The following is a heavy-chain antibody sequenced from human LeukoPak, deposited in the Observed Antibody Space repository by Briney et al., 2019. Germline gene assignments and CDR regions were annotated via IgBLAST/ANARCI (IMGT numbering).Heavy chain of an antibody. J-gene: IGHJ5*02. D-gene: IGHD6-13*01. CDR2: IYYSGST. CDR1: GGSISSGDYY. V-gene: IGHV4-30-4*01. Sequence: SETLSLTCTVSGGSISSGDYYWSWIRQPPGKGLKWFGYIYYSGSTYYNPSLKSRVTISVDTSENQFSLKLSSVTAADTAVYYCARGDYGGIAAAGTPYNWFDPWGQGTLVTVSS. CDR3: ARGDYGGIAAAGTPYNWFDP.